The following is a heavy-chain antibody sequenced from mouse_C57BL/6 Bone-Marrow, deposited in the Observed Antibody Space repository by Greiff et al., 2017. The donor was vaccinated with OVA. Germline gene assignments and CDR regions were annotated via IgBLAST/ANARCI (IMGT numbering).Heavy chain of an antibody. Sequence: EVKLVESGGGLVKPGGSLKLSCAASGFTFSSYAMSWVRQTPEKRLGWVATISDGGSYTYYPDNVKGRFTISRDNAKNNLYLQMSHLKSEDTAMYYCARGDYDAMDYWGQGTSVTVSS. J-gene: IGHJ4*01. CDR3: ARGDYDAMDY. CDR1: GFTFSSYA. CDR2: ISDGGSYT. V-gene: IGHV5-4*03.